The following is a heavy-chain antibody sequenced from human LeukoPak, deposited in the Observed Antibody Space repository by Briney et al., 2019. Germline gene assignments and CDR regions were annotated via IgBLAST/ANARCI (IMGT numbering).Heavy chain of an antibody. V-gene: IGHV3-30*04. Sequence: GRSLRLSCAASGFTFSSYAMHWVRQAPGKGLEWVAVISYDGSNKYYADSVKGRFTISRDNAKNSLYLQMNSLRAEDTAVYYCVSGAYWGQGTLVTVSS. CDR3: VSGAY. CDR1: GFTFSSYA. J-gene: IGHJ4*02. D-gene: IGHD4/OR15-4a*01. CDR2: ISYDGSNK.